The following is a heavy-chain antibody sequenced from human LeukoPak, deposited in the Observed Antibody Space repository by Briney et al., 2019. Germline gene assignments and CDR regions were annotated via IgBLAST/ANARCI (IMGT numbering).Heavy chain of an antibody. Sequence: SETLSLTCTVSGYSISSGYYWGWIRQPPGKGLEWIGSGSTYYNPSLKSRVTISVDTSKNQFSLKLSSVTAADTAVYYCARSRVPAATPPEDWFDPWGQGTLVTVSS. D-gene: IGHD2-2*01. CDR2: SGST. J-gene: IGHJ5*02. CDR1: GYSISSGYY. V-gene: IGHV4-38-2*02. CDR3: ARSRVPAATPPEDWFDP.